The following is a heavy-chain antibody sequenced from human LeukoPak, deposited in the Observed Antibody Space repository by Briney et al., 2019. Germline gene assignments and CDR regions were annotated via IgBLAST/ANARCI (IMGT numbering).Heavy chain of an antibody. CDR3: ARGDSSGYYYVGLY. CDR1: GYTFTSYA. J-gene: IGHJ4*02. CDR2: INAGNGNT. V-gene: IGHV1-3*01. Sequence: ASVKVSCKASGYTFTSYAMHWVRQAPGQGLEWMGWINAGNGNTKYSQKFQGRVTITRDTSASTAYMELSSLRSEDTAVYYCARGDSSGYYYVGLYWGQGTLVTVSS. D-gene: IGHD3-22*01.